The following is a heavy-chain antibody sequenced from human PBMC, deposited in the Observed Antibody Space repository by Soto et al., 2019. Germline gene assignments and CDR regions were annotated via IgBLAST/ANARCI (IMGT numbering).Heavy chain of an antibody. CDR1: GYTFTSYG. CDR2: ISAYNGNT. V-gene: IGHV1-18*01. J-gene: IGHJ6*02. CDR3: ARNKARGSPDYYYYGMDV. D-gene: IGHD1-26*01. Sequence: ASVKVSCKASGYTFTSYGISWVRQAPGQGLEWMGWISAYNGNTNYAQKLQGRVTMTTDTSTSTAYMELRSLRSDDTAVYYCARNKARGSPDYYYYGMDVWGQGTTVTVSS.